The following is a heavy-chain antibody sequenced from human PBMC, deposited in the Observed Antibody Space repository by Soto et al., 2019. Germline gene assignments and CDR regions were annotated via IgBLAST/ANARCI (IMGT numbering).Heavy chain of an antibody. V-gene: IGHV4-4*02. CDR1: GGSISSSNW. J-gene: IGHJ4*02. CDR3: ARRWGEGRVDS. Sequence: QVQLQESGPGLVKPSGTLSLTCAVSGGSISSSNWWSWVRQPPGKGLEWIGEIYHSGNTNYNPSLKSRVTMAVDKASNQCSLKLSSVTAADTAVYYCARRWGEGRVDSWGQGTLVTVSS. CDR2: IYHSGNT. D-gene: IGHD3-10*01.